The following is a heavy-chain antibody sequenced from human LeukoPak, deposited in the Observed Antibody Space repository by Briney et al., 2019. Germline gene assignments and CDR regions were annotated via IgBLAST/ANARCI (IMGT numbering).Heavy chain of an antibody. CDR3: ARGTLKAAATDFDY. D-gene: IGHD6-13*01. CDR2: IIWNGGST. Sequence: GGSLRLSCAASGFTFDDYGMSWVRHAAGKRLEWVSGIIWNGGSTGYADSVKGRFTISRDNAKTSLYLQMNSLRAEDTALYYCARGTLKAAATDFDYWGQGTLVTVSS. V-gene: IGHV3-20*04. CDR1: GFTFDDYG. J-gene: IGHJ4*02.